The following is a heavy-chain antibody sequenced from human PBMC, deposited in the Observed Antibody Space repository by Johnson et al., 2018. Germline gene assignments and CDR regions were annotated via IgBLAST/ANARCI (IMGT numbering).Heavy chain of an antibody. V-gene: IGHV3-74*01. CDR1: GFTFSSYW. CDR2: INSDGRGT. J-gene: IGHJ6*03. CDR3: ARVDSPYYYYYMDV. Sequence: VQLQESGGGLVQPGGSLRLSCAASGFTFSSYWMHWVRQAPGKGLVWVSRINSDGRGTTYADSVKGRFTISRDNAKNTLYRQRNRLRAEDTAVYYWARVDSPYYYYYMDVWGKGPTVTVSS.